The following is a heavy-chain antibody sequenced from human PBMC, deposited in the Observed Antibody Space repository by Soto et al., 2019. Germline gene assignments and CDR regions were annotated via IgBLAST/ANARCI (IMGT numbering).Heavy chain of an antibody. CDR2: IYYRGNT. J-gene: IGHJ4*02. CDR3: ARHPGYYDILTGYTTYYFDS. D-gene: IGHD3-9*01. V-gene: IGHV4-59*08. CDR1: GGSIGTYY. Sequence: PSETLSLTCTVSGGSIGTYYWSWIRQPPGKGLEWIGYIYYRGNTDYNPSFKSQVTISLDTPKNQFSLKLSSVTAADTAVYYCARHPGYYDILTGYTTYYFDSWGQGILVTVSS.